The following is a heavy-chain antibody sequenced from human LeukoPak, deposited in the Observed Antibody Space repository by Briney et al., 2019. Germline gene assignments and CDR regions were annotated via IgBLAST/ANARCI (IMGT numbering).Heavy chain of an antibody. CDR3: GRVGSTVGSGTPDY. J-gene: IGHJ4*02. Sequence: KPGGSLRLSCAASGFSFSDHYMSWIRQAPGKGLEWVSYISGSGSDTPYADSVKGRFTISRDNAKNSLSLQMNSLRADDTAVFYCGRVGSTVGSGTPDYWGQGTLVIVSS. CDR1: GFSFSDHY. V-gene: IGHV3-11*06. CDR2: ISGSGSDT. D-gene: IGHD6-13*01.